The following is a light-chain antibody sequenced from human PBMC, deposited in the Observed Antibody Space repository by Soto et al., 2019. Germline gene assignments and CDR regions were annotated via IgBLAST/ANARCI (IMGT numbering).Light chain of an antibody. CDR3: QQRSNWPPWT. J-gene: IGKJ1*01. CDR2: DAS. Sequence: EIRLTQYPATLSLSPGERPALSCRASQSVSSYLAWYQQKPGQAPRLLIYDASNRATGIPARFSGSGSGTDFTLTISSLEPEDFAVYYCQQRSNWPPWTFGQGTKVDIK. V-gene: IGKV3-11*01. CDR1: QSVSSY.